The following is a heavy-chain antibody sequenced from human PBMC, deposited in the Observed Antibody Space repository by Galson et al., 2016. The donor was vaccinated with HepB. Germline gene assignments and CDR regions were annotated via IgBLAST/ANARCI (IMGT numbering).Heavy chain of an antibody. J-gene: IGHJ5*02. Sequence: SGNTSSIYSMHWVRQAPGQRLEWMGWINGGNSDTKCSQQFQGRVTFTRVTSASTAYLELSNLTSEDTAVYYCATTGYCSGGSCYRGWFDPWGQGTLVTVSS. CDR3: ATTGYCSGGSCYRGWFDP. D-gene: IGHD2-15*01. CDR1: GNTSSIYS. CDR2: INGGNSDT. V-gene: IGHV1-3*01.